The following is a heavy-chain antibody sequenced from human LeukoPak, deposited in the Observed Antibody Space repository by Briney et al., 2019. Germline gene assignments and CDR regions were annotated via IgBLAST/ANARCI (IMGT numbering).Heavy chain of an antibody. CDR3: ARGFGITMVRGVSAHDY. D-gene: IGHD3-10*01. Sequence: GGSLRLSCAASGFSFSNYVMSWVHQAPGKGLECVSAISGNAIRTYYADSVKGRFTISRDNSKNTVYLQMNSLRAEDTAVYYCARGFGITMVRGVSAHDYWGQGTLVTVSS. V-gene: IGHV3-23*01. J-gene: IGHJ4*02. CDR2: ISGNAIRT. CDR1: GFSFSNYV.